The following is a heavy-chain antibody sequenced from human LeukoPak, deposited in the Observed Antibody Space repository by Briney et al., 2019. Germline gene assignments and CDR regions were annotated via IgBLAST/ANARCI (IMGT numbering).Heavy chain of an antibody. V-gene: IGHV1-69*13. CDR2: IIPLFGTA. J-gene: IGHJ5*02. Sequence: ASVKVSCKASGGTFRSYAINWVRQAPGQGLEWMGMIIPLFGTADYAQRFQGRVTITADESTRTAYMELSSLRSEDTAVYYCARNYYYDSPTYYYVDNGGLAWGQGTLVTVSS. CDR1: GGTFRSYA. CDR3: ARNYYYDSPTYYYVDNGGLA. D-gene: IGHD3-22*01.